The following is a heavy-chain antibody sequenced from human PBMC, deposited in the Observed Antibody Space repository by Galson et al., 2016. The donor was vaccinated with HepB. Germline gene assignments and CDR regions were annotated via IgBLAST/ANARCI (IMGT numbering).Heavy chain of an antibody. CDR2: VHYTGKS. Sequence: SETLSLTCNVSGASFSDYFWSWIRQPPGKGLEWIGYVHYTGKSYYNPYLKSRVTISGDTSKSRFSLRLRSVTAADTAVYYCARDLTGGRGPKRYSFHGMDVWGQGTTVTVSS. V-gene: IGHV4-59*01. J-gene: IGHJ6*02. CDR3: ARDLTGGRGPKRYSFHGMDV. D-gene: IGHD1-20*01. CDR1: GASFSDYF.